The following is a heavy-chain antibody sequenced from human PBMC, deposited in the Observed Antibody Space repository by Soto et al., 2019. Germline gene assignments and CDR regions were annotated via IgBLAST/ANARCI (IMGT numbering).Heavy chain of an antibody. Sequence: QVPLQESGPGLVKPSETLSLTCTVSGGSISSDYYYWSWIRQPPGRGLEWIGYIYYSGRTYYNPSLKSRLIISVDTSKKQFSLGLSSVTAEDTAVYYCASGGAIADFYLDSWGQGILVSVSS. J-gene: IGHJ4*02. V-gene: IGHV4-30-4*01. CDR2: IYYSGRT. CDR3: ASGGAIADFYLDS. D-gene: IGHD3-16*01. CDR1: GGSISSDYYY.